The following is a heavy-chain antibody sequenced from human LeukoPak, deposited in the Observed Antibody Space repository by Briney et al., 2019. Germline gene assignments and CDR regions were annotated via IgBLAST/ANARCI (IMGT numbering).Heavy chain of an antibody. CDR3: ASRNHDFWSAPRGYYYYYMDV. CDR1: GGTFSSYA. Sequence: SVKVSCKASGGTFSSYAISWVRQAPGQGLEWMGRIIPIFGTANYAQKFQGRVTITTDESTSTAYMELSSLRSEDTAVYYCASRNHDFWSAPRGYYYYYMDVWGKGTTVTVSS. V-gene: IGHV1-69*05. CDR2: IIPIFGTA. D-gene: IGHD3-3*01. J-gene: IGHJ6*03.